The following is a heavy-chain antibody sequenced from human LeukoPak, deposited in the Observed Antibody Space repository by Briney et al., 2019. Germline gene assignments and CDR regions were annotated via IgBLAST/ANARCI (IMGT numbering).Heavy chain of an antibody. V-gene: IGHV3-23*01. CDR1: GFTFSSYA. D-gene: IGHD1-26*01. CDR3: AKPYYGGSYYFY. Sequence: PGASLRLSCAASGFTFSSYAMSWVRQAPGEGLEWVSAISGSGGRTYNADSVKGRFTISRDNSKNTLYLQMNSLRAEDTAVYYCAKPYYGGSYYFYWGQGTLVTVSS. CDR2: ISGSGGRT. J-gene: IGHJ4*02.